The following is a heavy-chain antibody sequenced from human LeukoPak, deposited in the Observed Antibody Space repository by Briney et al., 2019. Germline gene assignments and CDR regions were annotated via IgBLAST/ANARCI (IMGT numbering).Heavy chain of an antibody. CDR1: GFTFSSYA. Sequence: GGSLRLSCAASGFTFSSYAMSWVRQAPGKGLEWVSAISGSGGSTYYADSVKGRFTISRDNSKNTLYLQMNSLRAEDTAVYYCASLSTSSSWYSPNDYWGQGTLVTVSS. V-gene: IGHV3-23*01. CDR2: ISGSGGST. CDR3: ASLSTSSSWYSPNDY. D-gene: IGHD6-13*01. J-gene: IGHJ4*02.